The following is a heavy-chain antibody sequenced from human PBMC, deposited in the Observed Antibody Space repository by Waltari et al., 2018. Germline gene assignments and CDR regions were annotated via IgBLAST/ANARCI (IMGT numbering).Heavy chain of an antibody. V-gene: IGHV3-7*01. Sequence: EVQLVESGGGLVQPGGSLRLSCAASGFTLSSFWMNWVRQTAGKGVGGVAGIKQDGSEKYYADSVKGRFTISRDNAKNSLYLQMNSLRAEDTAVYYCATSGWYCFDYWGQGTLVTVSS. CDR1: GFTLSSFW. J-gene: IGHJ4*02. CDR3: ATSGWYCFDY. CDR2: IKQDGSEK. D-gene: IGHD6-19*01.